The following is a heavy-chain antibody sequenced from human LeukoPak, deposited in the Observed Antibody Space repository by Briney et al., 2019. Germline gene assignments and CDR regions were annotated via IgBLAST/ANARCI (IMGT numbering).Heavy chain of an antibody. CDR2: ISYDGSNK. Sequence: GRSLRLSCAASGFTFSSYAMHWVRQAPGKGLEWVAVISYDGSNKYYADSVKGRFTISRDNSKNTLYLQMNSLRAEDTAVYYCAKEFQCGGSCYLDYWGQGTLVTVSS. V-gene: IGHV3-30*04. D-gene: IGHD2-15*01. J-gene: IGHJ4*02. CDR3: AKEFQCGGSCYLDY. CDR1: GFTFSSYA.